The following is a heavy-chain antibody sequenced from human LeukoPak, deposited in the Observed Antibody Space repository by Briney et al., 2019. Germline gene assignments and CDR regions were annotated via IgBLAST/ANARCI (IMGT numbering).Heavy chain of an antibody. CDR2: IKAKAHGGTI. CDR3: TTDGVGVEGATYDN. D-gene: IGHD1-26*01. J-gene: IGHJ4*02. V-gene: IGHV3-15*01. Sequence: SGGSLRLSCAASGFTFINAWMAWVRQAPGKGLEWVGRIKAKAHGGTIEYAAPVKGRFTISRDDSKNTLYLQMNSLKTEDTAVYYCTTDGVGVEGATYDNWGQGTLVSVSS. CDR1: GFTFINAW.